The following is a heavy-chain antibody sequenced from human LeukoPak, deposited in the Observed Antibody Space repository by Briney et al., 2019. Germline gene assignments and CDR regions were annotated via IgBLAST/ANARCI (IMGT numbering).Heavy chain of an antibody. CDR3: ARDPDPSSSWSNNGLDV. J-gene: IGHJ6*02. Sequence: ASVTVSFKASGNTFTIHYMHWGRQAPGQGLEWMGMINPSGGRTTHAQKFQGRVTMTRDTSTSTVYMELTSLRSEDTAVYYCARDPDPSSSWSNNGLDVWGQGTTVTVSS. D-gene: IGHD6-13*01. CDR2: INPSGGRT. V-gene: IGHV1-46*01. CDR1: GNTFTIHY.